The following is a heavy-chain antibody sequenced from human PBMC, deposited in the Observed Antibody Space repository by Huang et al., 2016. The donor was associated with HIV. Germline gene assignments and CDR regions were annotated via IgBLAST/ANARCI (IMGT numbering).Heavy chain of an antibody. J-gene: IGHJ6*03. CDR3: ARGRGGTHSYFFYSMDV. D-gene: IGHD1-26*01. CDR1: GDSISSGAFY. CDR2: VYTSGSC. Sequence: QVQLQESGPGLVQPSQTLSLICTVSGDSISSGAFYWTWIRPSAGGGLQWIGHVYTSGSCLYSGSLRSRVTIALDTSKNQLSLNLRSVTAADTALYFCARGRGGTHSYFFYSMDVWGAGTAVIVSS. V-gene: IGHV4-61*09.